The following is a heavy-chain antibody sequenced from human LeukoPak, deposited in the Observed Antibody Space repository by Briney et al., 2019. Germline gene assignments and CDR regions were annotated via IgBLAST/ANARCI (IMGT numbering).Heavy chain of an antibody. CDR1: GFTFSSYW. V-gene: IGHV3-74*01. CDR3: ARDDHYGSGILMRFHYMDV. D-gene: IGHD3-10*01. Sequence: GGSLRLSCAASGFTFSSYWMHWVRQAPGKRLVWVSRINSDGSSTSYADSVKGRFTISRDNAKNTLYLQMNSLRAEDTAVYYCARDDHYGSGILMRFHYMDVWGKGTTVTVSS. J-gene: IGHJ6*03. CDR2: INSDGSST.